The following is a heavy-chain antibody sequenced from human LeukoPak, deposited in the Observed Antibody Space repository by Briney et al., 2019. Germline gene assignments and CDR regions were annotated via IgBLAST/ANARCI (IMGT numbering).Heavy chain of an antibody. CDR2: IYHSGST. D-gene: IGHD5-12*01. CDR3: ARGDSGCDFGDGYYFDY. J-gene: IGHJ4*02. V-gene: IGHV4-30-2*01. CDR1: GGSISSGGYS. Sequence: SQTLSLTCAVSGGSISSGGYSWSWIRQPPGKGLEWIGYIYHSGSTYYNPSLKSRVTISVDRSKNQFSLKLSSVTAADTAVYYCARGDSGCDFGDGYYFDYWGQGTLVTVSS.